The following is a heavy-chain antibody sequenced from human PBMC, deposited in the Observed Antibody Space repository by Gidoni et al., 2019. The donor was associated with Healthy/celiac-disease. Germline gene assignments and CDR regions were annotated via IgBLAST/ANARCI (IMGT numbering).Heavy chain of an antibody. CDR2: IIPILGIA. D-gene: IGHD1-26*01. J-gene: IGHJ4*02. CDR1: GGTFSSYT. CDR3: ARAFMQRGSYYVFDY. V-gene: IGHV1-69*02. Sequence: QVQLVQSGAEVKKPGSSVKVSCKASGGTFSSYTISWVRQAPGQGLEWMGRIIPILGIANYAQKFQGRVTITADKSTSTAYMELSSLRSEDTAVYYCARAFMQRGSYYVFDYWGQGTLVTVSS.